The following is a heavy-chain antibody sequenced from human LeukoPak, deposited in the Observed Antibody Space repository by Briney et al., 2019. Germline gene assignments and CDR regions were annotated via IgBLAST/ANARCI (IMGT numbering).Heavy chain of an antibody. Sequence: GGSLRLSCAASGFTFSSYAMHWVRQAPGKGLEWVAVISYDGSNKYYADSVKGRFTISRDNSKNTLYLQMNSLRAEDTAVYYCARDGKHIVVVTHPFHYFDYWSQGTLVTVSS. J-gene: IGHJ4*02. CDR1: GFTFSSYA. CDR3: ARDGKHIVVVTHPFHYFDY. CDR2: ISYDGSNK. V-gene: IGHV3-30*04. D-gene: IGHD2-21*02.